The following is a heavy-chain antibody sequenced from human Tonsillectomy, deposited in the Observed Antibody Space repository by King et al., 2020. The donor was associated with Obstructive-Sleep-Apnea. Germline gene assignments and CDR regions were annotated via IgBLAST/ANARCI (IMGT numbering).Heavy chain of an antibody. D-gene: IGHD3-9*01. J-gene: IGHJ6*02. V-gene: IGHV3-49*03. CDR2: IRSKAYGGTT. Sequence: VQLVESGGGLVQPGRSLRLSCTASGFTFGDYAMSWFRQAPGKGLEWVGFIRSKAYGGTTEYAASVKGRFTISRDDSKSIAYLQMNSLKTEDTAVYYWTRGGVRYFDWLPPPYYGMDVRGQGTTVTVSS. CDR1: GFTFGDYA. CDR3: TRGGVRYFDWLPPPYYGMDV.